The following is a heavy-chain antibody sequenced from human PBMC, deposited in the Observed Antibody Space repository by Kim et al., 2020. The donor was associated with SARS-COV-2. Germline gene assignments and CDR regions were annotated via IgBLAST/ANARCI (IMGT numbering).Heavy chain of an antibody. CDR3: ARDPNTIFGVVIITLFKYGMDV. V-gene: IGHV3-21*01. D-gene: IGHD3-3*01. CDR1: GFTFSSYS. CDR2: ISSSSSYI. Sequence: GGSLRLSCAASGFTFSSYSMNWVRQAPGKGLEWVSSISSSSSYIYYADSVKGRFTISRDNAKNSLYLQMNSLRAEDTAVYYCARDPNTIFGVVIITLFKYGMDVWGQGTTVTVSS. J-gene: IGHJ6*02.